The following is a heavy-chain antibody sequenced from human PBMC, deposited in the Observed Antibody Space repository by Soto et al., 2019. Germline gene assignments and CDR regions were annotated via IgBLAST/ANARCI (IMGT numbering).Heavy chain of an antibody. J-gene: IGHJ4*02. D-gene: IGHD6-6*01. CDR2: ISGSGGST. Sequence: GGSLRLSCAASGFTFSSYAMSWVRQAPGKGLEWVSAISGSGGSTYYADSVKGRFTISRDNSKNTLYLQMNSLRAEDTAVYYCAKDSLKEYSSPKPSGGFDYWGQGTLVTVSS. CDR3: AKDSLKEYSSPKPSGGFDY. V-gene: IGHV3-23*01. CDR1: GFTFSSYA.